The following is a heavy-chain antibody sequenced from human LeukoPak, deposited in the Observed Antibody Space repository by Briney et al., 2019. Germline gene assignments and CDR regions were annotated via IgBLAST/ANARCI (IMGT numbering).Heavy chain of an antibody. J-gene: IGHJ4*02. Sequence: GGSLRLSCAASGFTFSNYAMHWVRQAPGKGLEWVAVIAFDGINKYYADSVKGRFTISRDNSKNTLYLQMNSLRAEDTAVYYCARALAVFYGGNYYFDYWGQGTLVTVSS. CDR1: GFTFSNYA. CDR2: IAFDGINK. CDR3: ARALAVFYGGNYYFDY. D-gene: IGHD4-23*01. V-gene: IGHV3-30-3*01.